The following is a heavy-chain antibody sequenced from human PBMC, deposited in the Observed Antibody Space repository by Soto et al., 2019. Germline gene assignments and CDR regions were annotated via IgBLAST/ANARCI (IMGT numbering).Heavy chain of an antibody. Sequence: GASVKVSCKASGGTFSSYAISWVRQAPGQGLEWMGGIIPIFGTANYAQKFQGRVTITADESTSTAYMELSSLRSEDTAVYYCARGDIAAAGTYYYYGMDVWGQGTTVTVS. V-gene: IGHV1-69*13. CDR2: IIPIFGTA. CDR1: GGTFSSYA. CDR3: ARGDIAAAGTYYYYGMDV. D-gene: IGHD6-13*01. J-gene: IGHJ6*02.